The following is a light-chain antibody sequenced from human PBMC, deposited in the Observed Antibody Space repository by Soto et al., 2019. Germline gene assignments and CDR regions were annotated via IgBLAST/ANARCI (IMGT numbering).Light chain of an antibody. CDR1: QSISSW. CDR2: KAS. V-gene: IGKV1-5*03. Sequence: DSQLTHSTSTLSASVGDRVTITCRASQSISSWLAWHQQKPGKAPKLLIYKASSLESGVPSRFSGSGSGTEFTLTISSLQPDDFATYYCQQYKSYSTFCQGTNV. CDR3: QQYKSYST. J-gene: IGKJ1*01.